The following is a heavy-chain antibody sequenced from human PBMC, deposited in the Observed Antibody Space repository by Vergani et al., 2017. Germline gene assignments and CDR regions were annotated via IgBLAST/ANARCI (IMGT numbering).Heavy chain of an antibody. J-gene: IGHJ4*02. CDR1: GFTFSSYG. Sequence: QVKLVESGGGVVQPGRSLRLSCAASGFTFSSYGMHWVRQAPGKGLEWVAVISYDGSNKYYADSVKGRFTISRDNSKNTLYLQMNSLRDEDTAVYYCAKGWRIAAAGYFDCCGQGTLVTVSS. CDR2: ISYDGSNK. D-gene: IGHD6-13*01. V-gene: IGHV3-30*18. CDR3: AKGWRIAAAGYFDC.